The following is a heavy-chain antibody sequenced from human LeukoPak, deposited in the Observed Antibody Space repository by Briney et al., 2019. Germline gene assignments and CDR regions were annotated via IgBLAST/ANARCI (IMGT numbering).Heavy chain of an antibody. CDR1: GGSISSGGYS. CDR2: IYHSGST. D-gene: IGHD3-10*01. V-gene: IGHV4-30-2*01. J-gene: IGHJ3*02. Sequence: SETLSLTCAVSGGSISSGGYSWSWIRQPPGKGLEWIGYIYHSGSTYYNPSLKSRVTISVDRSKNQFSLKLRSVTAADTAVYYCASLYYYSSGSYAFDIWGQGTMVTVSS. CDR3: ASLYYYSSGSYAFDI.